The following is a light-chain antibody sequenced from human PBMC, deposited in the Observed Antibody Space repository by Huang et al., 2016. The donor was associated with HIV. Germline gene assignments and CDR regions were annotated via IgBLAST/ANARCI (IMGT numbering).Light chain of an antibody. Sequence: IQMTQSPSSLSASVGDRVTITCRASHNIGTYLNWYQQEPGEDPSLLIYAASSLKSGVPSRCGGGGSGAECTLTISSLQPEDFATYYCQQNYSAPPYTFAQGTKLEIK. CDR3: QQNYSAPPYT. CDR2: AAS. J-gene: IGKJ2*01. V-gene: IGKV1-39*01. CDR1: HNIGTY.